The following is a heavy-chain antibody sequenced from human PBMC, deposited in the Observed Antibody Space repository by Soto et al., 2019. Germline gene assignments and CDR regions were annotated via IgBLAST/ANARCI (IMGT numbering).Heavy chain of an antibody. D-gene: IGHD3-16*02. CDR1: GGSISSYY. Sequence: SETLSLTCPVSGGSISSYYWSWIRQPPGKGLEWIGYIYYSGSTNYNPSLKSRVTISVDTSKNQFSLKLSSVTAADTAVYYCARGGWGDYIWGSYRYSAFDYWGQGTLVTVSS. V-gene: IGHV4-59*01. CDR3: ARGGWGDYIWGSYRYSAFDY. CDR2: IYYSGST. J-gene: IGHJ4*02.